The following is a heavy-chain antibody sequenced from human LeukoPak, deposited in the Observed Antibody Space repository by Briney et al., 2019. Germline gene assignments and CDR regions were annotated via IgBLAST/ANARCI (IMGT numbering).Heavy chain of an antibody. J-gene: IGHJ4*02. V-gene: IGHV3-23*01. CDR3: AKAGHDGVY. D-gene: IGHD3-16*01. CDR1: GFTFSSYA. Sequence: GGSLRLSCAASGFTFSSYAMSWVRQAPGKGLGCVSAISGSGGVTYYADSVKGRFTTSRDNSKNTLYLQMNSLRAEDKAVYYCAKAGHDGVYWGEGTLVTVSS. CDR2: ISGSGGVT.